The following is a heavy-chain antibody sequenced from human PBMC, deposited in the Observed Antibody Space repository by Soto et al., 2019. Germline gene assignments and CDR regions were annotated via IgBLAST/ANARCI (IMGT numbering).Heavy chain of an antibody. Sequence: PGESLKISCKGSGYSFTSYWIGWVRQMPGKGLEWMGIIYPGDSDTRYSPSFQGQVTTSADKSINTAYLQWSSLKASDTAMYYCATRSYSTGWYSAGFDYWGQGALVTVSS. J-gene: IGHJ4*02. V-gene: IGHV5-51*01. CDR1: GYSFTSYW. CDR3: ATRSYSTGWYSAGFDY. CDR2: IYPGDSDT. D-gene: IGHD6-19*01.